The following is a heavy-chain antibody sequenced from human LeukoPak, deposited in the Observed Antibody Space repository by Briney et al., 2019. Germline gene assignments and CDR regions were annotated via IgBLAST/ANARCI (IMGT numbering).Heavy chain of an antibody. CDR3: ARVVRGALYYYGMDV. V-gene: IGHV4-38-2*02. J-gene: IGHJ6*02. CDR2: IYHSGST. CDR1: GYSISSGYY. D-gene: IGHD3-10*01. Sequence: SETLSLTCTVSGYSISSGYYWGWIRQPPGKGLEWIGSIYHSGSTYYNPSLKSRVTISVDTSKNQFSLKLSSVTAADTAVYYCARVVRGALYYYGMDVWGQGTTVTVSS.